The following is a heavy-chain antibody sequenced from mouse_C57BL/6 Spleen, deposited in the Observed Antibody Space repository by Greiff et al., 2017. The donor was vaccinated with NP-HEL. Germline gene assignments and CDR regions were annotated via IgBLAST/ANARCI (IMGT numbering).Heavy chain of an antibody. D-gene: IGHD2-5*01. J-gene: IGHJ1*03. CDR2: IDPSDSET. V-gene: IGHV1-52*01. Sequence: QVQLQQPGAELVRPGSSVKLSCKASGYTFTSYWMHWVKQRPIQGLEWIGNIDPSDSETHYNQKFKDKATLTVDKSSSTAYMQLSSLTSEDSAVYYCARTYSNYSNWYFDVWGTGTTVTVSS. CDR1: GYTFTSYW. CDR3: ARTYSNYSNWYFDV.